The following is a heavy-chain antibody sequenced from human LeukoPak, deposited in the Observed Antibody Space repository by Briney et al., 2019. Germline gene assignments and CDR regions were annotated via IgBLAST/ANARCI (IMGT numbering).Heavy chain of an antibody. Sequence: GGSLRLSCAASGFTVRNNYMSWVRRAPGKGLECVSVIYSGGSTFYADSVKGRFTVSRDNSKNTLYLQMNRLRAEDTAVYYCARDLYYDNSGYYYHDYWGQGTLVTVSS. D-gene: IGHD3-22*01. CDR3: ARDLYYDNSGYYYHDY. CDR2: IYSGGST. J-gene: IGHJ4*02. V-gene: IGHV3-53*01. CDR1: GFTVRNNY.